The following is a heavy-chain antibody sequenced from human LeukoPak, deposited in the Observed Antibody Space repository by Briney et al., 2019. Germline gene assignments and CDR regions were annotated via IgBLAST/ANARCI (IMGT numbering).Heavy chain of an antibody. J-gene: IGHJ3*02. D-gene: IGHD2-2*01. CDR2: IDKSGGTT. V-gene: IGHV3-11*04. Sequence: GGSLRLSCAASGFTFSDSYMTWIRQAPGKGLEWVAFIDKSGGTTYYADSVKGRFTISRDNAKSSLYLEMNSLRAEDTAVYYCARTLGYCSSTSCYGDAFDIWGQGTMVTVSS. CDR3: ARTLGYCSSTSCYGDAFDI. CDR1: GFTFSDSY.